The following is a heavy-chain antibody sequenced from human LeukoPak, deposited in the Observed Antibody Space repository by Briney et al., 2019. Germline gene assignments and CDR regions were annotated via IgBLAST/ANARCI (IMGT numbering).Heavy chain of an antibody. CDR2: ISSSSDTI. CDR3: AREDYADSSGYFSSGDY. Sequence: PGGSLRLSCAASGFTVSSNYMSWVRQAPGKGLEWVSYISSSSDTIYYADSVEGRFTISRDTSKNTLYLQMNSLRAEDTAIYYCAREDYADSSGYFSSGDYWGQGTLVTVSS. V-gene: IGHV3-48*01. J-gene: IGHJ4*02. CDR1: GFTVSSNY. D-gene: IGHD3-22*01.